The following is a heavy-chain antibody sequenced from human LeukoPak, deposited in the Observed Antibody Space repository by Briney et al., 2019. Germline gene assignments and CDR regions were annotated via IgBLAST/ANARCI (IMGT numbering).Heavy chain of an antibody. CDR3: GRYCSSTSCPIASAFDY. CDR1: GYSFTSYN. Sequence: ASVKVSCKASGYSFTSYNIHWVRQAPGQGLEWMGIINPSGGSTSYAQKFQGRVTMTRDTSTSTAYMELSSLRSEDTAVYYCGRYCSSTSCPIASAFDYWGQGTLVIVSS. D-gene: IGHD2-2*01. V-gene: IGHV1-46*01. CDR2: INPSGGST. J-gene: IGHJ4*02.